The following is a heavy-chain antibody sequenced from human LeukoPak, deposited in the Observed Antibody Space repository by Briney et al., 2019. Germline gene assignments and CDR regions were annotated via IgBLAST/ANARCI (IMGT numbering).Heavy chain of an antibody. J-gene: IGHJ5*02. CDR3: AKVWAYYYDQIA. V-gene: IGHV3-48*03. D-gene: IGHD3-22*01. CDR2: ISSSGSTI. Sequence: GGSLRLSCAASGFTFSSYEMNWARQAPGKGLKWVSYISSSGSTIYYADSVKGRFTISRDNSKNTLYLQMNSLRAEDTAVYYCAKVWAYYYDQIAWGQGTLVTVSS. CDR1: GFTFSSYE.